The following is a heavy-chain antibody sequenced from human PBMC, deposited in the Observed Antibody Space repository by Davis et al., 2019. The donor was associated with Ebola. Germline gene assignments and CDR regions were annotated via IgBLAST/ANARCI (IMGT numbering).Heavy chain of an antibody. Sequence: PSETLSLTCTASGLTISGRPVYWIRQAPGKGLVWVSRINIEGTRTDYADSVKGRFTMSRDNAKNSLYLQMNSLRAEDTAVYYCARRKDLDYWGQGTLVTVSS. CDR3: ARRKDLDY. V-gene: IGHV3-74*01. J-gene: IGHJ4*02. CDR1: GLTISGRP. CDR2: INIEGTRT.